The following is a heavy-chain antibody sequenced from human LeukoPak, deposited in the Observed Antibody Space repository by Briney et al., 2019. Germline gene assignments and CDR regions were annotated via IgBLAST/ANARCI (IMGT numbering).Heavy chain of an antibody. CDR2: IWHDGRNT. D-gene: IGHD3-3*01. CDR1: AFTFSNYV. J-gene: IGHJ4*02. CDR3: ARIMNDFWSGYYPLALNY. Sequence: PGGSLRLSCAASAFTFSNYVMNWVRQAPDKGLEWVAVIWHDGRNTYYVDSVKGRFTISRDNSKNTLYLQMNSLRAEDTAVYYCARIMNDFWSGYYPLALNYWGQGTPVTVSS. V-gene: IGHV3-33*08.